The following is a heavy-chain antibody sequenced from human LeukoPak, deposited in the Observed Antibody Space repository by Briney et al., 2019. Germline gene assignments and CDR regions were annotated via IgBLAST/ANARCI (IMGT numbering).Heavy chain of an antibody. V-gene: IGHV1-2*02. CDR2: INPKNGAT. CDR3: ARVPYYGSGSYYPY. D-gene: IGHD3-10*01. CDR1: GYSFTDYY. Sequence: ASVKVSCKASGYSFTDYYLHWVRQAPGQGLEWMGWINPKNGATGYAQKFQGRVTMTRDTSISTAYMELSRLRSDDTAVYYCARVPYYGSGSYYPYWGQGTLVTVSS. J-gene: IGHJ4*02.